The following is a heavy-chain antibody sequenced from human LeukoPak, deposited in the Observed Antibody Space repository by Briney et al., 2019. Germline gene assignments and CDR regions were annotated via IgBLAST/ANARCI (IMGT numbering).Heavy chain of an antibody. CDR1: GGSFSGYY. D-gene: IGHD7-27*01. CDR3: ARESWGFGY. J-gene: IGHJ4*02. Sequence: PSETLSLTCAVYGGSFSGYYWSWLRQPPGKGLEWIGEINHSGSTNYNPSLKSRVTISVDTSKNQFSLKLSSVTAADTSVYYCARESWGFGYWGQGTLVTVSS. V-gene: IGHV4-34*01. CDR2: INHSGST.